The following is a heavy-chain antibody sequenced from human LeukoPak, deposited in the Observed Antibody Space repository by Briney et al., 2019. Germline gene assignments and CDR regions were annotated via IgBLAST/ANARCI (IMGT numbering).Heavy chain of an antibody. CDR1: GYTFSDYY. CDR2: INPNSGRT. CDR3: ARADRLHGGPYLIGP. D-gene: IGHD2-21*01. V-gene: IGHV1-2*02. Sequence: ASVKVSCKTSGYTFSDYYLHWVRQAPGQGLEWMGWINPNSGRTSSAQKFQGRVTMTRDTSIATVYMEVTWLTSDDTAIYYCARADRLHGGPYLIGPWGQGTLVTVSS. J-gene: IGHJ5*02.